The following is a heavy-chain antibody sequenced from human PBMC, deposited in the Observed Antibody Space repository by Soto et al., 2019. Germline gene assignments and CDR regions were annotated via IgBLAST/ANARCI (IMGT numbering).Heavy chain of an antibody. Sequence: LRLSCAASGFTFSSYEMNWVRQAPGKGLEWVSYISSSGSTIYYADSVKGRFTISRDNAKNSLYLQMNSLRAEDTAVYYCARAYYYGSGSYYRYYYGMDVWGQGTTVTVSS. V-gene: IGHV3-48*03. J-gene: IGHJ6*02. D-gene: IGHD3-10*01. CDR2: ISSSGSTI. CDR3: ARAYYYGSGSYYRYYYGMDV. CDR1: GFTFSSYE.